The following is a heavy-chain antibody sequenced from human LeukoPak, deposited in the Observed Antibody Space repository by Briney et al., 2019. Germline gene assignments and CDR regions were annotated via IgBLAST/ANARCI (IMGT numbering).Heavy chain of an antibody. CDR2: ISYDGSNK. V-gene: IGHV3-30-3*01. D-gene: IGHD4-17*01. CDR1: GFTFSSYA. Sequence: PGRSLRLSCAASGFTFSSYAMHWVRQAPGKGLEWVAVISYDGSNKYYADSVKGRFTISRDNSKNTLYLQMNSLRAEDTAVYYCARDSFGDALDYWGQGTLVTVSS. CDR3: ARDSFGDALDY. J-gene: IGHJ4*02.